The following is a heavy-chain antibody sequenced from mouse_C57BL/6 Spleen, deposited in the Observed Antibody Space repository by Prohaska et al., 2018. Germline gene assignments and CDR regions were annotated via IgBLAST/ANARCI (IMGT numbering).Heavy chain of an antibody. CDR2: INPNNGGT. V-gene: IGHV1-26*01. CDR3: ARSKIYYGSSSLAWFAY. D-gene: IGHD1-1*01. J-gene: IGHJ3*01. Sequence: HGKSLEWIGDINPNNGGTSYNQKFKGKATLTVDKSSSTAYMELRSLTSEDSAVYYCARSKIYYGSSSLAWFAYWGQGTLVTVSA.